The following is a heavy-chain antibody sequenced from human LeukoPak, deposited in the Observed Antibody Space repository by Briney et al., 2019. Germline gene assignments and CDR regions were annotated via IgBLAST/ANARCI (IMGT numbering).Heavy chain of an antibody. CDR1: GGSFSGYY. CDR2: INHSGST. D-gene: IGHD2-2*01. Sequence: SETLSLTCAVYGGSFSGYYWSWIRQPPGKGLEWIGEINHSGSTNYNPSLKSRVTISVDTSKDQFSLKLSSVTAADTAVYYCARGGLVVVVPAARNWFDPWGQGTLVTVSS. CDR3: ARGGLVVVVPAARNWFDP. J-gene: IGHJ5*02. V-gene: IGHV4-34*01.